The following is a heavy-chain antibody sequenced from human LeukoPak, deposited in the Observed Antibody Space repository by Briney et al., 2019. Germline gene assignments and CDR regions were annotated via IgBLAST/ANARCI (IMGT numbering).Heavy chain of an antibody. V-gene: IGHV5-10-1*01. CDR2: IDASDSYT. Sequence: KVSCKASGYTFTSYGITWVRQMPGKGLEWMGRIDASDSYTNYSPSFQGHVTISADKSINTAYLQWSSLKASDTAMYYCARGLRGGPSGGGLDYWGQGTLVTVSS. CDR3: ARGLRGGPSGGGLDY. D-gene: IGHD2-15*01. CDR1: GYTFTSYG. J-gene: IGHJ4*02.